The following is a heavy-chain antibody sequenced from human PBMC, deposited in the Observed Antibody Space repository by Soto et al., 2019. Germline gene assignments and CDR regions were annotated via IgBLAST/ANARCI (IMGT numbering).Heavy chain of an antibody. J-gene: IGHJ4*02. CDR2: IYYSGST. V-gene: IGHV4-59*01. D-gene: IGHD6-13*01. CDR1: GGSISSYY. Sequence: AETLSLTCAVSGGSISSYYWSWIRQPPGKGLEWIGYIYYSGSTNYNPSLKSRVTISVDTSKNQFSLKLSSVTAADTAVYYCAGGIAAAGDFDYWGQGTLVTVSS. CDR3: AGGIAAAGDFDY.